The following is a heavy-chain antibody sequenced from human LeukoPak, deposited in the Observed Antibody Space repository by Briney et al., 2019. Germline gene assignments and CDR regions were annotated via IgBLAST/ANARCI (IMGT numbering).Heavy chain of an antibody. J-gene: IGHJ4*02. CDR2: IWYDGSNK. CDR3: AKVGRDGYNTDY. Sequence: GGSLRLSCAASGFTFSSYGMHWVRQAPGKGLEWVAVIWYDGSNKYYADSVKGRFTISRDNSKNTLYLQMNSLRAEDTAVYYCAKVGRDGYNTDYWGQGTLVTVSS. V-gene: IGHV3-33*06. CDR1: GFTFSSYG. D-gene: IGHD5-24*01.